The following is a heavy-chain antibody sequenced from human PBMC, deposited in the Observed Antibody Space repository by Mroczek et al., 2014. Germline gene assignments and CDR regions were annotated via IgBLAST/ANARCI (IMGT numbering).Heavy chain of an antibody. J-gene: IGHJ5*02. Sequence: VQLVESGGGLVQPGRSLRLSCTASGFTFGDYAMSWFRQAPGKGLEWVGFIRSKAYGGTTEYAASVKGRFTISRDDSKSIAYLQMNSLKTEDTAVYYCTRDAPVYCSGGSCYSDSYWFDPWGQGTLVTVSS. D-gene: IGHD2-15*01. CDR2: IRSKAYGGTT. CDR1: GFTFGDYA. V-gene: IGHV3-49*03. CDR3: TRDAPVYCSGGSCYSDSYWFDP.